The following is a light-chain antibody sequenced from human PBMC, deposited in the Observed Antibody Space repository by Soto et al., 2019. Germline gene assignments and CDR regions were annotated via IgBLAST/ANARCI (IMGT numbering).Light chain of an antibody. J-gene: IGKJ2*01. Sequence: EIVMTQSPATLSVSPGERATLSCRASQSVTSKLAWYQQKPGQAPRLLIYGASTRANGIPARFSGSGSGTEFTLTITSLQSEDFAVYYCQQYNNWPYTFGQGTKLEI. CDR2: GAS. CDR1: QSVTSK. CDR3: QQYNNWPYT. V-gene: IGKV3-15*01.